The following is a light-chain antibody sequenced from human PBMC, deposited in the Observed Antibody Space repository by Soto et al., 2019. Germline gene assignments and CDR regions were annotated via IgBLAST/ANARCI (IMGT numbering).Light chain of an antibody. CDR3: QQYGSSPRT. J-gene: IGKJ1*01. CDR1: QTVRSSS. CDR2: GAS. V-gene: IGKV3-20*01. Sequence: DIVLTQSPGTLSLSPGERATLSCRASQTVRSSSLAWYQQKPGQAPRLLIFGASTRAAGFPDRFSGSGSGTDFTLTISRLEPEEFAVYYCQQYGSSPRTFGQGTKVEIK.